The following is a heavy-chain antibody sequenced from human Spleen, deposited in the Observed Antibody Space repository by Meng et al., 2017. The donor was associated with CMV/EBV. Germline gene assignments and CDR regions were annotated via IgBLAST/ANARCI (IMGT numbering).Heavy chain of an antibody. Sequence: GESLKISCAASGFTFSYYSMNWVRQAPGKGLEWVSSISASNYIYYADSVKGRFTISRDNARSSLYLQMNSLRADDTAVYYCARDSNYDFWSGYYGMDVWGQGTTVTVSS. CDR3: ARDSNYDFWSGYYGMDV. D-gene: IGHD3-3*01. CDR2: ISASNYI. J-gene: IGHJ6*02. CDR1: GFTFSYYS. V-gene: IGHV3-21*01.